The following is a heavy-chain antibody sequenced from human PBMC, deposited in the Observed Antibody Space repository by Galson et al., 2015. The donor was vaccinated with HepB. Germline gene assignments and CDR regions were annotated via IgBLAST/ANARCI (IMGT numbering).Heavy chain of an antibody. D-gene: IGHD3-10*01. Sequence: SLRLSCAASGFTVSSTSMNWVRQAPGKGLEWVSVISSGGNTYYAYSVNGRFTISRDNSKNTLYLQMDGLRAEDTAVYYCAREGPNYYGSGWFDPWGQGTLVPVSS. CDR1: GFTVSSTS. CDR3: AREGPNYYGSGWFDP. V-gene: IGHV3-66*01. J-gene: IGHJ5*02. CDR2: ISSGGNT.